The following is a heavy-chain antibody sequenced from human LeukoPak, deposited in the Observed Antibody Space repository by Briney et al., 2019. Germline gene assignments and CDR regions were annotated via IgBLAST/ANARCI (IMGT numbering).Heavy chain of an antibody. J-gene: IGHJ4*02. D-gene: IGHD5-24*01. CDR3: ARERDGRFFDY. CDR2: INQEGSEK. V-gene: IGHV3-7*01. Sequence: GGSLRLSCEVSGLIFRSYWMSWVRQAPGKGLEWVANINQEGSEKYFGDSVKGRFTISRDNAKNSLHLQMNTLRAKDTAVYYCARERDGRFFDYWGQGTLVTVSS. CDR1: GLIFRSYW.